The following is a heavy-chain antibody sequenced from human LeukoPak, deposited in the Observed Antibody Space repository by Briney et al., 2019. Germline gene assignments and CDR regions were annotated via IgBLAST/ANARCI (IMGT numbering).Heavy chain of an antibody. CDR3: ARQGGDSSGSNYYYYYYGMDV. CDR2: IYYSGST. Sequence: SETLSLTCTVSGGSISSYYWSWIRQPPGKGLEWIGYIYYSGSTNYNPSLKSRVTISVDTSKNQFSLKLSSVTAADTAVYYCARQGGDSSGSNYYYYYYGMDVWGQGTTV. D-gene: IGHD3-22*01. CDR1: GGSISSYY. V-gene: IGHV4-59*08. J-gene: IGHJ6*02.